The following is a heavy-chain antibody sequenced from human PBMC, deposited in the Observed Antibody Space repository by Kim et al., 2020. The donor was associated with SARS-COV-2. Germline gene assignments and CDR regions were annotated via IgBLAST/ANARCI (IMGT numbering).Heavy chain of an antibody. D-gene: IGHD3-22*01. CDR1: GGSIGSNY. Sequence: SETLSLTCTVSGGSIGSNYWSWIRQPPGKGLEYIGDIDYSGSTDYNPSLKSRVTLSIDTSKKQFSLRLTSVTPADTAMYYCARGATMIVVWGQGTLVTVSS. J-gene: IGHJ4*02. V-gene: IGHV4-59*01. CDR2: IDYSGST. CDR3: ARGATMIVV.